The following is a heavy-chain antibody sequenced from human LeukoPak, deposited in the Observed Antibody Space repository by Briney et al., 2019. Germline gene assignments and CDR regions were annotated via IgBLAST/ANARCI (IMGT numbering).Heavy chain of an antibody. V-gene: IGHV3-48*01. CDR2: ISSSSTTI. D-gene: IGHD3-22*01. Sequence: GGSLRLSCAASGFTFSSYSMNWVRQAPGKGLEWVSYISSSSTTIYYAVSAKGRFTISGDNAKNSLYLQMNSLRAEDTAVYYCARVLHKRNYDSSVYYGYWGQGTLVTVSS. J-gene: IGHJ4*02. CDR3: ARVLHKRNYDSSVYYGY. CDR1: GFTFSSYS.